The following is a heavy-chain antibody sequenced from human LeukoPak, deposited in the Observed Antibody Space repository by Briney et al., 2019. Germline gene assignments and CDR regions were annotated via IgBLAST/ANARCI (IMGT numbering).Heavy chain of an antibody. CDR2: IYYRGST. Sequence: SETLSLTCAVYGGSFSGYYWSWIRQPPGKGLEWIGYIYYRGSTNYNPSLKSRVTISVDTSKNQFSLKLSSVTAADTAVYYCARLNGYSSGHYYSDYWGQGTLVTVSS. J-gene: IGHJ4*02. D-gene: IGHD3-22*01. V-gene: IGHV4-59*01. CDR1: GGSFSGYY. CDR3: ARLNGYSSGHYYSDY.